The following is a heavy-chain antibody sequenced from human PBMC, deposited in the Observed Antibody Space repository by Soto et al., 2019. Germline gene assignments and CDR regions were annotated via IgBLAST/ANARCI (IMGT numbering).Heavy chain of an antibody. J-gene: IGHJ6*02. V-gene: IGHV1-18*04. D-gene: IGHD3-10*01. CDR2: ISIYNDNT. CDR1: GFTFTSYG. CDR3: ARETYYFGSGTYDAGMDV. Sequence: VQLVQSGSEVKKPGASVKVSCKASGFTFTSYGISWVRQAPGQGLEWMAWISIYNDNTKYAQKFQGRITTTTDTSTSTAYMELRSLRSDDTAVYYCARETYYFGSGTYDAGMDVWGQGTTVTVSS.